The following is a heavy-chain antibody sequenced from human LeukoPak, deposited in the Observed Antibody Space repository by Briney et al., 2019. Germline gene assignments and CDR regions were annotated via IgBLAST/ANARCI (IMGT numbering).Heavy chain of an antibody. V-gene: IGHV3-7*01. CDR3: ARDIGPGGGWFDP. D-gene: IGHD1-14*01. J-gene: IGHJ5*02. Sequence: GALRLSCAASGFTFSSYWMSWVRQAPGKGLEWVANIKQDGSEKYYVDSVEGRFTISRDNAKNSLYLQMNSLRAEDTAVYYCARDIGPGGGWFDPWGQGTLVTVSS. CDR1: GFTFSSYW. CDR2: IKQDGSEK.